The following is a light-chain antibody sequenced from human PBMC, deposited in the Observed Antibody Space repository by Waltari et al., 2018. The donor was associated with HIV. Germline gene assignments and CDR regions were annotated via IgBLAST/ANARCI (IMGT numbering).Light chain of an antibody. V-gene: IGLV1-47*01. Sequence: QSVVTQTPSVSGTPGQRVTFSCSGSSSNIGSHDVYWYHTFTRTPPKVLINWTNRRPSWSPYRFSGSKSGPSASLAISGLRSEDEADYYCAVWDDSVSAWVFGGGTKLTVL. CDR3: AVWDDSVSAWV. CDR1: SSNIGSHD. CDR2: WTN. J-gene: IGLJ3*02.